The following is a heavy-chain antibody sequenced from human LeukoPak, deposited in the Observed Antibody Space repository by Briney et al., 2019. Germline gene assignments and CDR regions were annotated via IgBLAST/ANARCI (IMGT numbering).Heavy chain of an antibody. D-gene: IGHD2-2*01. CDR3: AKDHCSSTSCYAVY. J-gene: IGHJ4*02. CDR2: ISWYGGST. CDR1: GFTFDDYA. V-gene: IGHV3-43D*04. Sequence: PGGSLRLSCAASGFTFDDYAMHWVRQAPGKVLEWVSLISWYGGSTYYADSVKGRFTISRDNSKNSLYLQMNSLRAEDTALYYCAKDHCSSTSCYAVYWGQGTLVTVSS.